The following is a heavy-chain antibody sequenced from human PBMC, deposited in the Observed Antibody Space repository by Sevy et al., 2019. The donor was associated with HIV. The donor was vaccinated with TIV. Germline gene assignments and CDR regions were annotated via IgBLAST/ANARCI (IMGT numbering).Heavy chain of an antibody. V-gene: IGHV3-30*02. Sequence: GGSLRLSCAASGFTFRDYGMHWVRQAPGKGLEWVTFIEYDGNEKHYADSVKGRFTISRDNAQNTLYLQMNSLGDGDTAVYYCAKEVIYYYIDVWGKGTTVTVSS. CDR1: GFTFRDYG. J-gene: IGHJ6*03. CDR3: AKEVIYYYIDV. CDR2: IEYDGNEK.